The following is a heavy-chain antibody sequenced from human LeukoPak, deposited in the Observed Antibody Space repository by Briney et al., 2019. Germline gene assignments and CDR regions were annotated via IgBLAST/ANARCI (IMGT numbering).Heavy chain of an antibody. Sequence: PSETLSLTCTISGGSISTTSYYWGWIRQPPGKGLEWMGTISYSAITHYNPSLKSRVTISVETSKNHFFLKLSSVTAADTAVYYCAKLFYDPLWGPYRNGWDYFDYWGQGALVTVSS. CDR3: AKLFYDPLWGPYRNGWDYFDY. CDR1: GGSISTTSYY. J-gene: IGHJ4*02. D-gene: IGHD3-16*02. V-gene: IGHV4-39*02. CDR2: ISYSAIT.